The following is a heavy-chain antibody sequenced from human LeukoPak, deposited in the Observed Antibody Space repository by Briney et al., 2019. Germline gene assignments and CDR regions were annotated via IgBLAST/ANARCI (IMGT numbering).Heavy chain of an antibody. Sequence: KPSETLSLTCTVSGGSISSYYWSWIRQPAGKGLEWIGRIYTSASTNYNPSLKSRVTMSVDTSKNQFSLKLSSVTAADTAVYYCARETGYYGSGSGIDYWGQGTLVTVSS. V-gene: IGHV4-4*07. CDR2: IYTSAST. CDR3: ARETGYYGSGSGIDY. CDR1: GGSISSYY. D-gene: IGHD3-10*01. J-gene: IGHJ4*02.